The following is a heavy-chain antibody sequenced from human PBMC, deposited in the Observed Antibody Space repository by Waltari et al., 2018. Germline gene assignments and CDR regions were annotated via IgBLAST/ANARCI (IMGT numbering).Heavy chain of an antibody. CDR3: AKGSTVTTIDYYYIDV. CDR1: GFTLRNYP. J-gene: IGHJ6*03. Sequence: QVQLVDSGGGEVQPGGALRLPCAASGFTLRNYPITWVRQAPGKGLEWVAFIRYDGSNKYYADSVKGRFTVSRDNSKNTLHLQMNSLRVEDTAVYYCAKGSTVTTIDYYYIDVWGKGTTVTVSS. CDR2: IRYDGSNK. V-gene: IGHV3-30*02. D-gene: IGHD4-17*01.